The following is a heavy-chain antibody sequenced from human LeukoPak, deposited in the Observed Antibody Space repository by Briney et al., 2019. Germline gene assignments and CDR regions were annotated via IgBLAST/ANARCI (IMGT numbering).Heavy chain of an antibody. CDR2: IKEDGSRN. D-gene: IGHD6-19*01. CDR3: ARQLSGWYDADPY. J-gene: IGHJ4*02. CDR1: GFSFSRYW. Sequence: GGSLRLSCAASGFSFSRYWMSWVRQAPGKGLEWVANIKEDGSRNHYADSVKGRFTISRDNAKNSLYLQMSSLRAEDTAVYYCARQLSGWYDADPYWGQGTLVTVSS. V-gene: IGHV3-7*05.